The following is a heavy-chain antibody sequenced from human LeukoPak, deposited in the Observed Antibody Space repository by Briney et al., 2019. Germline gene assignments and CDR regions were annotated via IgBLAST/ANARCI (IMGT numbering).Heavy chain of an antibody. Sequence: ASVKVSCKASGYTFTSYYMHWVRQAPGQGLEWMGIINPSGGSTSYAQKFQGRVTMTRDTSISTAYMELSRLRSDDTAVYYCARERVSRAVDYWGQGTLVTVSS. D-gene: IGHD6-13*01. CDR2: INPSGGST. J-gene: IGHJ4*02. CDR1: GYTFTSYY. CDR3: ARERVSRAVDY. V-gene: IGHV1-46*01.